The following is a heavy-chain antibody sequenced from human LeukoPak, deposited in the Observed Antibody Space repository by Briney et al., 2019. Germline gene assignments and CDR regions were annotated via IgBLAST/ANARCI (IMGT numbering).Heavy chain of an antibody. CDR3: ARGEERANYYYYYGMDV. J-gene: IGHJ6*02. D-gene: IGHD1-26*01. CDR1: GYTFTSYG. V-gene: IGHV1-18*01. Sequence: ASVKVSCEASGYTFTSYGISWVRQAPGQGLEWMGWISAYNGNTNYAQKLQGRVTMTTDTSTSTAYMELRSLRSDDTAVYYCARGEERANYYYYYGMDVWGQGTTVTVSS. CDR2: ISAYNGNT.